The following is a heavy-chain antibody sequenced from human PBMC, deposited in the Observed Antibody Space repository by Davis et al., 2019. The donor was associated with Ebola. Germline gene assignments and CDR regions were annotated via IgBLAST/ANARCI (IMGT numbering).Heavy chain of an antibody. Sequence: PGGSLRLSCAASGFTFDDYGMSWVRQAPGKGLEWVCGLSWNGFSTSCTDSVNGRFTISRDNAKNSLYLQMKSLRAEDTSFYYCARWSGGYSGIDRRHFDYWGQGTLVTVSS. CDR1: GFTFDDYG. D-gene: IGHD5-12*01. V-gene: IGHV3-20*04. J-gene: IGHJ4*02. CDR3: ARWSGGYSGIDRRHFDY. CDR2: LSWNGFST.